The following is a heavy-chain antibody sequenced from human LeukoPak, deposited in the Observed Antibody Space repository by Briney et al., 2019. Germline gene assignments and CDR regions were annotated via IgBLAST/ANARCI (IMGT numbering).Heavy chain of an antibody. J-gene: IGHJ4*02. CDR2: INPNSGGT. CDR1: GYTFTSYY. CDR3: ARDDRYYDYVWGSYLINY. D-gene: IGHD3-16*02. V-gene: IGHV1-2*06. Sequence: ASVKVSCKASGYTFTSYYMHWVRQAPGQGLEWMGRINPNSGGTNYAQKFQGRVTMTRDTSISTAYMELSRLRSDDTAVYYCARDDRYYDYVWGSYLINYWGQGTLVTVSS.